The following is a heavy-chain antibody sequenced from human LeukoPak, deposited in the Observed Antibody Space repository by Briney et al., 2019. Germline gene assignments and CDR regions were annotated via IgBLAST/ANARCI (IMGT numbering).Heavy chain of an antibody. CDR1: GGSISSGGYY. V-gene: IGHV4-30-2*03. Sequence: SQTLSLTCTVSGGSISSGGYYWSWIRQHPGKGLEWIGSIYYSGSTYYNPSLKSRVTISVDTSKNQFSLKLSSVTAAGTAVYYCARHRASGRYSYGYGLYVWGQGTTVTVSS. J-gene: IGHJ6*02. D-gene: IGHD5-18*01. CDR3: ARHRASGRYSYGYGLYV. CDR2: IYYSGST.